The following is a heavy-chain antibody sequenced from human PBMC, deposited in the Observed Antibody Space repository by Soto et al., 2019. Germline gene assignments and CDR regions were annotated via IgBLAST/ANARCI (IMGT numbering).Heavy chain of an antibody. D-gene: IGHD5-18*01. J-gene: IGHJ4*02. CDR2: ISTNGGST. CDR1: GFTFSSYA. Sequence: GGSLSLSCSASGFTFSSYAMHWVRQAPGKGLEYVSSISTNGGSTHYADSVKGRFTISRDNAKNSLYLQMNSLRAEDTAVYYCARDLTSYGPFDYWGQGTLVTVSS. V-gene: IGHV3-64*04. CDR3: ARDLTSYGPFDY.